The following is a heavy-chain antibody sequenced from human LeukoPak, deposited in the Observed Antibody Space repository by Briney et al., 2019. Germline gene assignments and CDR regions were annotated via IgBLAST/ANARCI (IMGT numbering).Heavy chain of an antibody. CDR2: INPNSGGT. V-gene: IGHV1-2*02. CDR3: ARGELSVSHNLMDV. D-gene: IGHD1-26*01. CDR1: GYTFTGYY. J-gene: IGHJ6*02. Sequence: ASVKVSCKASGYTFTGYYMHWVRQAPGQGLEWMGWINPNSGGTNYAQKFQGRVTMTRDTSISTAYMELSRLRSDDTAVYYCARGELSVSHNLMDVWGQGTTVTVSS.